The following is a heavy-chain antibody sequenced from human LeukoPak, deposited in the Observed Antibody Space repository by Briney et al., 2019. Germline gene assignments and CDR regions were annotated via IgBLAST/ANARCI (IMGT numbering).Heavy chain of an antibody. Sequence: SETLSLTCAVYGGSFSGYYWSWIRQPPGKGLEWIGEINHSGSTNYNPSLKSRVTISVDTSKNQFSLKLSSVTAADTAVHYCARLTLGTARAQLVHMRARGYNWFDPWGQGTLVTVSS. CDR2: INHSGST. CDR1: GGSFSGYY. V-gene: IGHV4-34*01. D-gene: IGHD6-13*01. J-gene: IGHJ5*02. CDR3: ARLTLGTARAQLVHMRARGYNWFDP.